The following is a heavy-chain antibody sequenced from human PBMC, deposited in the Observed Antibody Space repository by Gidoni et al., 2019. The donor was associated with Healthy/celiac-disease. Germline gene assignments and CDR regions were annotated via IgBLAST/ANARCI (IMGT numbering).Heavy chain of an antibody. Sequence: QVQLQQWGAGLLKPSETLSLTCAVYPGSFSGYYWSWIRQPPGKGLEWIGEIKHSGSTNYNPSLKSRVTISVDTSKNQFSLKLSSVTAADTAVYYCARVKWNDFWSGYYNYYYYGMDVWGQGTTVTVSS. CDR1: PGSFSGYY. CDR3: ARVKWNDFWSGYYNYYYYGMDV. CDR2: IKHSGST. V-gene: IGHV4-34*01. D-gene: IGHD3-3*01. J-gene: IGHJ6*02.